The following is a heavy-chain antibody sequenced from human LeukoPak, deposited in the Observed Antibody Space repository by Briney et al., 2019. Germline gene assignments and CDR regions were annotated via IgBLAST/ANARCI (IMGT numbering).Heavy chain of an antibody. CDR2: ISFSSATI. D-gene: IGHD3-10*01. Sequence: GGSLRLSCEASGFTFSSYSMNWVRQAPGKGLEWVSYISFSSATIHYADSVKGRFTVSRDNAKNSLYLQLNSLRAEDTALYYCARDTHYYGSGSPAFDLWGRGTMVTVSS. CDR1: GFTFSSYS. J-gene: IGHJ3*01. CDR3: ARDTHYYGSGSPAFDL. V-gene: IGHV3-48*01.